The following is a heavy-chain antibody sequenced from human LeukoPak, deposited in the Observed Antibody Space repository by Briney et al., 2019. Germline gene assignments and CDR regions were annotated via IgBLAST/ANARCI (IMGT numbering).Heavy chain of an antibody. CDR2: IWYDGSNK. CDR1: GFTFSSYG. V-gene: IGHV3-33*01. D-gene: IGHD6-19*01. CDR3: ARMYSSGWYVFDY. J-gene: IGHJ4*02. Sequence: GGSLRLSCAASGFTFSSYGMHWVRQAPGKGLEWVAVIWYDGSNKYYADSVKGRFTISRDNSKNTLYLQMNSLRAEDTAVYYCARMYSSGWYVFDYWGQGTLVTVSS.